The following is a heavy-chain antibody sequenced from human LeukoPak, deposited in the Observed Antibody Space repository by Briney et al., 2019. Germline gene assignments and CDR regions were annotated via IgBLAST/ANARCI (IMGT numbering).Heavy chain of an antibody. J-gene: IGHJ4*02. CDR2: INPNSGGT. Sequence: ASVKVSCKASGYTFTSYAMHWVRQAPGQGLEWMGRINPNSGGTNYAQKFQGRVTMTRDTSISTAYMELSRLRSDDTAVYYCASLPQQWLGWSYFDYWGQGTLVTVSS. CDR1: GYTFTSYA. CDR3: ASLPQQWLGWSYFDY. V-gene: IGHV1-2*06. D-gene: IGHD6-19*01.